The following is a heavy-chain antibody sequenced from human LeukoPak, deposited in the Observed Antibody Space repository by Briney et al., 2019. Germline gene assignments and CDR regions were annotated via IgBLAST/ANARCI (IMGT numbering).Heavy chain of an antibody. V-gene: IGHV4-59*11. Sequence: PSETLSLTFAVSGGSISGHYWSWIRQPPGKGLEWIGYIYYSGKTYYSSSRRSRVPISLDTSKNHFSLRLTSVTAADTAVYYCARLLDNDRSGDPDTFDMWGQGTMVGVSS. D-gene: IGHD3-22*01. CDR1: GGSISGHY. CDR3: ARLLDNDRSGDPDTFDM. J-gene: IGHJ3*02. CDR2: IYYSGKT.